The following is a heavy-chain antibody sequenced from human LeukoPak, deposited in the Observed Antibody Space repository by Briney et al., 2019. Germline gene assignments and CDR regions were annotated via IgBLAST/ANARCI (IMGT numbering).Heavy chain of an antibody. CDR2: IIPILGIA. CDR3: AREYCGGDCYPYYYYYYMDD. J-gene: IGHJ6*03. Sequence: ASVKVSCKASGGTFSSYTISWVRQAPGQGLEWMGRIIPILGIANYAQKFQGRVTITADKSTSTAYMELSSLRSEDTAVYYCAREYCGGDCYPYYYYYYMDDWGKGTTVTVSS. V-gene: IGHV1-69*04. CDR1: GGTFSSYT. D-gene: IGHD2-21*01.